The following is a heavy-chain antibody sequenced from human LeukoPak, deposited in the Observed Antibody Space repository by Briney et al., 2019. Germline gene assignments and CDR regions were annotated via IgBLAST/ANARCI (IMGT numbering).Heavy chain of an antibody. Sequence: GGSLRLSCAASGFTFSSYAMSWVRQAPGKGLEWVAVISYDGSNKYYADSVKGRFTISRDNSKNTLYLQMNSLRAEDTAVYYCARERGGIQLWFNFDYWGQGTLVTVSS. J-gene: IGHJ4*02. CDR3: ARERGGIQLWFNFDY. CDR1: GFTFSSYA. CDR2: ISYDGSNK. D-gene: IGHD5-18*01. V-gene: IGHV3-30-3*01.